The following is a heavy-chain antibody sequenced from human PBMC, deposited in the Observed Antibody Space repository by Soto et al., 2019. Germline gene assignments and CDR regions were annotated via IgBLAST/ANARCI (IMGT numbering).Heavy chain of an antibody. V-gene: IGHV1-2*02. CDR3: ARGNSGDDDEFDY. J-gene: IGHJ4*02. D-gene: IGHD5-12*01. CDR2: INPDSGGS. CDR1: GYTFTGYY. Sequence: GASVKVSCKASGYTFTGYYIHWVRQAPGQGLEWMGWINPDSGGSSYTQKFQGRVTMTRDTSITSVYMELSRLRSEDTAVYYCARGNSGDDDEFDYWGQGTLVTVSS.